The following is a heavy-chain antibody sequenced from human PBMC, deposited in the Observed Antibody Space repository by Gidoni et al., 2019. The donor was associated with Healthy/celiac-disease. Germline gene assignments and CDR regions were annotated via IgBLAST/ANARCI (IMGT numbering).Heavy chain of an antibody. CDR2: ISYDGSNK. D-gene: IGHD5-12*01. J-gene: IGHJ4*02. CDR3: ASRGYDWY. Sequence: QVQLVESGGGVVQPGGSLRLSCAASGFTFSSYGMHWVRQAPGKGLEWVAVISYDGSNKYYADSVKGRFTISRDNSKNTLYLQMNSLRAEDTAVYYCASRGYDWYWGQGTLVTVSS. CDR1: GFTFSSYG. V-gene: IGHV3-30*03.